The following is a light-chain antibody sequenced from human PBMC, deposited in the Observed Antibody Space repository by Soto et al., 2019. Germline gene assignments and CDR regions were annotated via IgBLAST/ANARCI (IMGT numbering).Light chain of an antibody. Sequence: DIQMTQSPSTLSASVGDRVTITCRASKNINTWVAWYQQKPGKAPKLLIYDASSLESGVPSRVSGSGSGTDFTFTISSLQPEDIATYYCQQYDNVPLTFGGGTKVDIK. CDR3: QQYDNVPLT. CDR1: KNINTW. V-gene: IGKV1-5*01. CDR2: DAS. J-gene: IGKJ4*01.